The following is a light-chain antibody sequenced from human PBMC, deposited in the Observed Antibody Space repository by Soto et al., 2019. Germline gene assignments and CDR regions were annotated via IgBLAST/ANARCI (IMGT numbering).Light chain of an antibody. CDR1: QSVSNNY. CDR2: GAS. J-gene: IGKJ2*01. CDR3: QCYGSSPPHT. V-gene: IGKV3-20*01. Sequence: EIVLTQSPGTLSFSPGEGATLSCRASQSVSNNYLAWYQQKPGQAPRLLISGASSRAAGIPDRFSGSGSGTDFTLTISRLESEDFAVYYCQCYGSSPPHTFGQGTKLEIK.